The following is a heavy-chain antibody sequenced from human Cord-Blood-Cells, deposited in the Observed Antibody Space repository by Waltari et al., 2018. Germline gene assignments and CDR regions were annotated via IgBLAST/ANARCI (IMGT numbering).Heavy chain of an antibody. Sequence: EVQLVESGGGLVQPGGSLRLSCAASGFTFSSYEMNWVRQAPGKGLEWVSYISSSGSTIYYADSVKGRFTISRDNAKNSLYLQMNSLRAEDTAVYYCARKTYYDFWSGYYDAFDIWGQGTMVTVAS. D-gene: IGHD3-3*01. CDR1: GFTFSSYE. CDR2: ISSSGSTI. V-gene: IGHV3-48*03. CDR3: ARKTYYDFWSGYYDAFDI. J-gene: IGHJ3*02.